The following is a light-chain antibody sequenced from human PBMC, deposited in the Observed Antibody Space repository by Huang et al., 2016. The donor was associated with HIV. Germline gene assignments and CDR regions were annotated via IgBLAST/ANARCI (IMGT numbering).Light chain of an antibody. CDR2: TLS. V-gene: IGKV2-40*01. CDR1: QSLYHGGDGETY. Sequence: VLTQTPLSLAVAPGEPASISCNSSQSLYHGGDGETYLVWYFQKAGQPPLLLMYTLSYRASGVPDRFSGSVSGNNCTLESSDVEADDVGVYYCMQRKDFPYAFGQGTKLEIK. J-gene: IGKJ2*01. CDR3: MQRKDFPYA.